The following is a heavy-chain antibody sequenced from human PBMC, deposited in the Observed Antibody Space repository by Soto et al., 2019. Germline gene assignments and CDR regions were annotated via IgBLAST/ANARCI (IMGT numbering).Heavy chain of an antibody. V-gene: IGHV3-33*01. CDR1: GFTFNNYG. D-gene: IGHD3-22*01. Sequence: HPVGSLRLSCAASGFTFNNYGMHWVRQAPGRGLEWIGVIWYNGRNKYYADSLKGRFTISRDNSKNTVYLQMNSLSAGDTAVYYCARDRDYYDTSGYYYYFDSWGQGTLVTVSS. CDR3: ARDRDYYDTSGYYYYFDS. CDR2: IWYNGRNK. J-gene: IGHJ4*02.